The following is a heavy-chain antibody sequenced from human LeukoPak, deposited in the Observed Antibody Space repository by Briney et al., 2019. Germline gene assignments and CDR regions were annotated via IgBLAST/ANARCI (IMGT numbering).Heavy chain of an antibody. Sequence: SGRSLTLSCAASGFTFSNYWMHWVRHTPGKGLVWVSRINSEGSSRNYADSVKGRFTISRDNAKNTLYLQMNSLRAEDTAVYYCASASSHRIAAGGDYWGQGTLVTVSS. J-gene: IGHJ4*02. D-gene: IGHD6-13*01. CDR1: GFTFSNYW. CDR2: INSEGSSR. CDR3: ASASSHRIAAGGDY. V-gene: IGHV3-74*01.